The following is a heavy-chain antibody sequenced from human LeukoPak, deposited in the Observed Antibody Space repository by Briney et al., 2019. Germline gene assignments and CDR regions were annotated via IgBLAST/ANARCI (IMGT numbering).Heavy chain of an antibody. D-gene: IGHD6-19*01. J-gene: IGHJ4*02. CDR2: ITWHGGDT. CDR1: GFTFDDYA. V-gene: IGHV3-43*01. Sequence: PGGSLRLSCAASGFTFDDYAMHWVRQTPGKGLEWVSLITWHGGDTYYADSVKGRFSISRDNSNNSVSLQMSSLTTEDTALYYCAKAVVGGQGAYYFDYWGQGTLVTVSS. CDR3: AKAVVGGQGAYYFDY.